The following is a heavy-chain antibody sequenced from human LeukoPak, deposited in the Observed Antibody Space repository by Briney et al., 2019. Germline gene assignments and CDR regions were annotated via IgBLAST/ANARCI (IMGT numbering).Heavy chain of an antibody. CDR2: ISSSGNT. J-gene: IGHJ4*02. V-gene: IGHV4-59*12. CDR1: GASISGYF. Sequence: SETLSLTCTVSGASISGYFWSWIRQPPGRGLEWIGYISSSGNTNYNPSLKSRVTISVDTSKNRFSLKLSSVTAADTAVYYCARVDMVRGVNYWGQGTLVTVSS. D-gene: IGHD3-10*01. CDR3: ARVDMVRGVNY.